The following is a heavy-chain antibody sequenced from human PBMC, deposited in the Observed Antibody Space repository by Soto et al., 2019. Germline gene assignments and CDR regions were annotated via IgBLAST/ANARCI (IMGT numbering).Heavy chain of an antibody. J-gene: IGHJ3*02. CDR2: IYYSGST. Sequence: SETLSLTCTVSGGSISSYYWSWIRQPPGKGLEWIGYIYYSGSTNYNPSLKSRVTISVDTSKNQFSLKLSSVTAADTAVYYCARRNGNWNTGGAFDIWGQGTMVTVSS. D-gene: IGHD1-20*01. CDR1: GGSISSYY. V-gene: IGHV4-59*01. CDR3: ARRNGNWNTGGAFDI.